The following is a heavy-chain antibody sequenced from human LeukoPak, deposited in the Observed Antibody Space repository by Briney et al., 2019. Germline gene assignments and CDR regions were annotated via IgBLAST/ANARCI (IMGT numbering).Heavy chain of an antibody. J-gene: IGHJ4*02. D-gene: IGHD1-26*01. V-gene: IGHV3-64*01. CDR3: ARRRDSGSLQHFDY. CDR1: GFSFSSYA. CDR2: ISSNGNST. Sequence: GRSLRLSCAASGFSFSSYAMHWVRQAPGKGLEYVSSISSNGNSTYYANSVKGRFTISRDNSKNTLYLQMGSLRAEDMAVYYCARRRDSGSLQHFDYWGQGTLVTVSS.